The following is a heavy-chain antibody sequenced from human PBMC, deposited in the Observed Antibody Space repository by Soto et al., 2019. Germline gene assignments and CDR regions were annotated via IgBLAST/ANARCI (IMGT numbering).Heavy chain of an antibody. CDR2: INPDGSDR. J-gene: IGHJ4*02. V-gene: IGHV3-7*03. Sequence: EVQLVESGGGLVQPGGSLRLSCGASGFIFTNYGWTWVGRAPGKGLGWVAKINPDGSDRRYVDSVKGRFTISRDNAKNSVYLQMNSLRDDDTAIYYCTSARSSVGAPGGFIEYWGQGYLVTVSS. D-gene: IGHD1-26*01. CDR1: GFIFTNYG. CDR3: TSARSSVGAPGGFIEY.